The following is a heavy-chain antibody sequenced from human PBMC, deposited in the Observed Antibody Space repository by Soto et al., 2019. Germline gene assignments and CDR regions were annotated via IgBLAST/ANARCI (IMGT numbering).Heavy chain of an antibody. V-gene: IGHV4-61*01. CDR2: IYYSGST. D-gene: IGHD3-10*02. CDR3: ATADVSYYYYGMDV. Sequence: QVQLQESGPGLVKPSETLSLTCTVSGGSVSSGSYYWSWIRQPPGKGLEWIGYIYYSGSTNYNPSLKSRVTISVDTSKNQFSLKLSSVTAADTAVYYCATADVSYYYYGMDVWGQGTTVTVSS. J-gene: IGHJ6*02. CDR1: GGSVSSGSYY.